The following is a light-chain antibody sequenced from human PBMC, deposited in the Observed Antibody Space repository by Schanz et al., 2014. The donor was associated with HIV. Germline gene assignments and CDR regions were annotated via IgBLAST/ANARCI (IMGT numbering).Light chain of an antibody. CDR3: GTWDDSLNGWV. CDR1: SSNIGAGFD. Sequence: QSVLTQPPSVSGAPGQTVTISCTGSSSNIGAGFDLHWYQHLPGTAPKLLIYGDNSRPSGVPDRFSGSGSGTSASLAISGLQSEDEADYYCGTWDDSLNGWVFGGGTKLTVL. J-gene: IGLJ3*02. V-gene: IGLV1-40*01. CDR2: GDN.